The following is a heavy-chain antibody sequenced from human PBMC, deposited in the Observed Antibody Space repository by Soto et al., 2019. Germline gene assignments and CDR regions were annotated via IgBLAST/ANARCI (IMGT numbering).Heavy chain of an antibody. CDR1: GGSINAFF. CDR3: ATQTGLYYYGMDV. Sequence: SETLSLTCTVSGGSINAFFWSWVRQPPGKGLESIGYIFYSGSTNYNPSLKSRVTISLDTSKTQFSLNLTSVTAADTAVYYCATQTGLYYYGMDVWGQGTTVTVS. V-gene: IGHV4-59*01. CDR2: IFYSGST. J-gene: IGHJ6*02.